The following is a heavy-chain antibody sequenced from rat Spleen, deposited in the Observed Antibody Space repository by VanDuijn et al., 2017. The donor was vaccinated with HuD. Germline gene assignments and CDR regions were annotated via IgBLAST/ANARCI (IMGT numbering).Heavy chain of an antibody. CDR3: TRGYVMDA. CDR2: ISSDGGRN. CDR1: GFTFNNYV. V-gene: IGHV5-29*01. Sequence: EVQLVESGGGLVQPGRSLKLSCAASGFTFNNYVMTWVRQAPTEGLEWVATISSDGGRNFYRDSVKGRFTISRDNAKNTQYLQMDSLRSEDTATYYCTRGYVMDAWGQGASVTVSS. J-gene: IGHJ4*01.